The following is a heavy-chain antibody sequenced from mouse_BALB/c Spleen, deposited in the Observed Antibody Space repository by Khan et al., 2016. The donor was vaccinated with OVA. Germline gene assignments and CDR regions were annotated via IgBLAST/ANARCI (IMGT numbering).Heavy chain of an antibody. V-gene: IGHV2-6-1*01. CDR3: ARQPYYHYNIMDY. CDR1: GFSLTNYG. CDR2: IWSDGST. D-gene: IGHD2-10*01. Sequence: QIQLVQSGPGLVAPSQSLSITCTISGFSLTNYGVHWVRQPPGKGLEWLVVIWSDGSTTYNSPLKSRLTISKDNSKSHVFLKMNSLQIDDTAMYFCARQPYYHYNIMDYWGQGTSVTVSS. J-gene: IGHJ4*01.